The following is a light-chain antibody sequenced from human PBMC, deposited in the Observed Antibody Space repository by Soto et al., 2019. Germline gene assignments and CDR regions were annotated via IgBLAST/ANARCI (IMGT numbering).Light chain of an antibody. V-gene: IGKV3-15*01. CDR2: GAS. CDR3: QQYNNWPLT. CDR1: QSVSSN. Sequence: EIVMTQSPATLSVSPGERATLSCRASQSVSSNLAWYQQKPGQAPSLLIYGASTRATGIPARFSGSRSGTEFTLTISSQQSEDFAVYYCQQYNNWPLTFGGGTKVEIK. J-gene: IGKJ4*01.